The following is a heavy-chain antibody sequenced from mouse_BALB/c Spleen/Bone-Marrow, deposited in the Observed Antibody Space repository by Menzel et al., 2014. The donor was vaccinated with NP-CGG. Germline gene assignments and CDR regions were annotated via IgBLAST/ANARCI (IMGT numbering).Heavy chain of an antibody. V-gene: IGHV14-3*02. CDR1: GFNIKDTY. CDR3: ATDSSGYLDY. J-gene: IGHJ2*01. CDR2: IDPANGNT. D-gene: IGHD3-2*01. Sequence: VHVKQSGAELVKPGASVKLSCTAPGFNIKDTYMHWVKQRPEQGLEWIGRIDPANGNTKYDPKFQGKATITADTSSNTAYLQLSSLTSEDTAVYYCATDSSGYLDYWGQGTTLTVSS.